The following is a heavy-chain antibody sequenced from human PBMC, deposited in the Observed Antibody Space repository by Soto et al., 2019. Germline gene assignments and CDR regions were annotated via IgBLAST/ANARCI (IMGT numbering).Heavy chain of an antibody. CDR1: RVAFSKFI. Sequence: QAQLEQSGGEVKKPGSSVKVSCKASRVAFSKFIVTWVRQAPGLGLEWVGGIIPIFGTANYAQKFQGRVTITADESTSTSYMEVNNRRSEDTAVYYCAKVGYSSPMGYYYGMDVWGQGTTVTVSS. D-gene: IGHD6-19*01. J-gene: IGHJ6*02. CDR3: AKVGYSSPMGYYYGMDV. V-gene: IGHV1-69*01. CDR2: IIPIFGTA.